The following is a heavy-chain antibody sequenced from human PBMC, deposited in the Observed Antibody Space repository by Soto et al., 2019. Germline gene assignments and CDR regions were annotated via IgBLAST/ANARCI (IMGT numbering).Heavy chain of an antibody. CDR2: IIPSGGST. J-gene: IGHJ4*02. D-gene: IGHD2-2*01. CDR1: GYTFTSYY. Sequence: ASVKVSCKASGYTFTSYYMHWVRQAPGQGLERMGIIIPSGGSTSYAQKFQGRVTMTRDTSTSTVYMELSSPRSEDTAVYYCASGPNCSSTSCYFDYWGQGTLVTVSS. CDR3: ASGPNCSSTSCYFDY. V-gene: IGHV1-46*01.